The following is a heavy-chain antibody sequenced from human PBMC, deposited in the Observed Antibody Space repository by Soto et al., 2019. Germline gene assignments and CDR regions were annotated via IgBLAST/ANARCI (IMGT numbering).Heavy chain of an antibody. J-gene: IGHJ4*02. CDR3: ARLGGYYQAFDQ. Sequence: SETLSLTCNFSGCSIINYYWGWFRQPPGKGLEWVGYIYYTGSTTYSPSLKSRVTISLDTSKNQFSLKLNSVTAADTAVYYCARLGGYYQAFDQWGQGSLVTVSS. V-gene: IGHV4-59*08. D-gene: IGHD3-22*01. CDR2: IYYTGST. CDR1: GCSIINYY.